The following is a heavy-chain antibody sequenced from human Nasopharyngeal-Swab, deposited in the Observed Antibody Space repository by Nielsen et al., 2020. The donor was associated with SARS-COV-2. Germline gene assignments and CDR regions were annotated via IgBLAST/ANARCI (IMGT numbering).Heavy chain of an antibody. D-gene: IGHD2-8*01. V-gene: IGHV3-66*02. J-gene: IGHJ4*02. CDR3: AKSAMYDY. CDR1: GFTVNSNF. CDR2: IYSSGGT. Sequence: GESLKISCAASGFTVNSNFMTWVRQAPGKGLEWVSLIYSSGGTHYADSVKGRFTISRDNSNNTLYLQMNSLRPDDTAVYYCAKSAMYDYWGQGTLVTVSS.